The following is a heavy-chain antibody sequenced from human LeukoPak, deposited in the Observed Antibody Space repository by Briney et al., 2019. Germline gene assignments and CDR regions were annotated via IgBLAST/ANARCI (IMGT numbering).Heavy chain of an antibody. D-gene: IGHD3-10*01. CDR3: ATTYYYGSGSYYKLYNWFDP. J-gene: IGHJ5*02. CDR1: GYTFTGYY. CDR2: IIPIFGTA. Sequence: SVKVSCKASGYTFTGYYMHWVRQAPGQGLEWMGGIIPIFGTANYAQKFQGRVTITADKSTSTAYMELSSLRSEDTAVYYCATTYYYGSGSYYKLYNWFDPWGQGTLVTVSS. V-gene: IGHV1-69*06.